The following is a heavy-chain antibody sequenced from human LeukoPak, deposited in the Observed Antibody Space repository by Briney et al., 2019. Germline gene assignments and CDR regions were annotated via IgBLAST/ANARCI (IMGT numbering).Heavy chain of an antibody. CDR1: GGSISSTSYD. V-gene: IGHV4-39*07. Sequence: SETLSLTCTVSGGSISSTSYDWGWIRQPPGKGLEWIGSIYHSGSTHCNPSLKSRVTISVDTSKNQFSLKLNSVTAADTAFYYCARGRIVRGDPIDYWGPRTLVTVSS. CDR3: ARGRIVRGDPIDY. CDR2: IYHSGST. D-gene: IGHD3-10*02. J-gene: IGHJ4*02.